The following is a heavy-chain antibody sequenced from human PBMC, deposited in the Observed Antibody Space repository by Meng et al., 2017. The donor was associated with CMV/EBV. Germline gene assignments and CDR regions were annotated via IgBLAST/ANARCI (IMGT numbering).Heavy chain of an antibody. D-gene: IGHD3-22*01. CDR1: GFTFSSYS. J-gene: IGHJ6*02. V-gene: IGHV3-48*04. CDR3: ARDDDSSGYSYYYYYGMDV. CDR2: ISSSSSTI. Sequence: GGSLRLSCAASGFTFSSYSMNWVRQAPGKGLERVSYISSSSSTIYYADSVKGRFTISRDNAKNSLYLQMNSLRAEDTAVYYCARDDDSSGYSYYYYYGMDVWGQGTTVTVSS.